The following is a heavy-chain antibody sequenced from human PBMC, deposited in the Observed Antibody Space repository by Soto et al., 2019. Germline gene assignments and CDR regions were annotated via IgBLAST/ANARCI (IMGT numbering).Heavy chain of an antibody. CDR3: AKAQNYGHYNWYFGL. Sequence: EVQLLESGGGLVQPGGSLRLSCAASGFTFSSYAMTWVRQAPGKGLEWVSALRGSGGTTYYPGSVKGRFTISRDNSKNTLYLQKNSLRAEDTAVYYCAKAQNYGHYNWYFGLWGRGTLVTVSS. J-gene: IGHJ2*01. CDR1: GFTFSSYA. CDR2: LRGSGGTT. V-gene: IGHV3-23*01. D-gene: IGHD4-17*01.